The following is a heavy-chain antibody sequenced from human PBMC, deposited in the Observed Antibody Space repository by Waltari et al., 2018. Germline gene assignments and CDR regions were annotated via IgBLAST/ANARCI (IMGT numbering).Heavy chain of an antibody. D-gene: IGHD6-13*01. CDR2: MIPIFGTA. CDR3: ARGYSSSWPYYYYGMDV. J-gene: IGHJ6*02. Sequence: QVQLVQSGAEVKKPGSSVKVSCKASGGTYSSYATSRVRQAPGKGLEWMGGMIPIFGTANDAKKFQGRVTITADESTSTAYMELSSLRSEDTAVYYCARGYSSSWPYYYYGMDVWGQGTTVTVSS. CDR1: GGTYSSYA. V-gene: IGHV1-69*01.